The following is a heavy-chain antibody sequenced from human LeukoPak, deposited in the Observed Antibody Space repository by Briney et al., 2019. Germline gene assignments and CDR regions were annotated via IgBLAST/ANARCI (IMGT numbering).Heavy chain of an antibody. Sequence: PGRSLRLSCAASGFTFSSYAMHWVRQAPGKGLEWVAVISYDGSNKYYADSVKGRFTISRDNSKNTLYLQMNSLRAEDTAVYYCATGRSSPVGPYAFDIWGQGTMVTVSS. CDR1: GFTFSSYA. D-gene: IGHD6-13*01. J-gene: IGHJ3*02. V-gene: IGHV3-30-3*01. CDR3: ATGRSSPVGPYAFDI. CDR2: ISYDGSNK.